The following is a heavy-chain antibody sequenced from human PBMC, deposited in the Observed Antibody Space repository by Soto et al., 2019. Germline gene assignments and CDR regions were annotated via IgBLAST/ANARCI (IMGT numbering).Heavy chain of an antibody. V-gene: IGHV1-18*01. CDR1: GYNLSSSG. CDR3: ARGGIVVVLSASTSLVCNWFDP. D-gene: IGHD2-15*01. Sequence: QVQLVQSGAEVKKPGASVNVSCKSSGYNLSSSGINWVRQAPGLGLEWMGWISGYNGNALYARECRVSVTMATDTSADTVYLELRSLSSDDTDVYFCARGGIVVVLSASTSLVCNWFDPLGQGTLVTVSS. J-gene: IGHJ5*02. CDR2: ISGYNGNA.